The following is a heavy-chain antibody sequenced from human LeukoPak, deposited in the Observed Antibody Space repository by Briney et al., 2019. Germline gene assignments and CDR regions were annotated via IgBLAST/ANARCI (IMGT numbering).Heavy chain of an antibody. CDR3: ARLFGVRLQRQEGY. CDR2: INHSGST. J-gene: IGHJ4*02. V-gene: IGHV4-34*01. CDR1: GESTRSYY. D-gene: IGHD5-24*01. Sequence: SETLSLTCTVSGESTRSYYWSWIRQPPGKGLEWIGEINHSGSTNYNPSLKSRVTISVDTSKNQFSLKLSSVTAADTAVYYCARLFGVRLQRQEGYWGQGTLVTVSS.